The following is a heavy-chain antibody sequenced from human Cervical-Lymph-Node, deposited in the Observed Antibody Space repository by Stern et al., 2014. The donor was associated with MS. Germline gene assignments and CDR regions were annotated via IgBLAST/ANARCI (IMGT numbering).Heavy chain of an antibody. CDR2: ISARGGIT. V-gene: IGHV3-23*04. Sequence: EMQLVESGGGLVQPGGSLRLSCAASGFTFSNYGLSWVRQAPGKGLEWVSSISARGGITYYAGSVKGRFTISRDNSKNTLHLQMYSLRAEDTALYHCAKSPGSSAWYRYFDLWGRGTLVTASS. J-gene: IGHJ2*01. D-gene: IGHD2-2*01. CDR1: GFTFSNYG. CDR3: AKSPGSSAWYRYFDL.